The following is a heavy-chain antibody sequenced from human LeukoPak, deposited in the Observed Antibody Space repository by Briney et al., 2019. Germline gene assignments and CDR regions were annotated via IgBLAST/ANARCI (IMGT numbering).Heavy chain of an antibody. D-gene: IGHD2-2*01. Sequence: SETLSLTCTVSGGSISSSSYYWGWIRQPPGKGLEWIGSIYYSGSTYYNPSLKSRVTISVDTSKNQFSLKLSSVTAADTAVYYCARYCSSTSCYRDYWGQGTLVTVSS. J-gene: IGHJ4*02. CDR1: GGSISSSSYY. CDR2: IYYSGST. CDR3: ARYCSSTSCYRDY. V-gene: IGHV4-39*01.